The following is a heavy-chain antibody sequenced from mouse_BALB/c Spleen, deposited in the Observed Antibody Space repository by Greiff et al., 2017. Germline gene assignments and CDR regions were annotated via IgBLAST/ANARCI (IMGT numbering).Heavy chain of an antibody. D-gene: IGHD2-1*01. V-gene: IGHV2-9*02. CDR1: GFSLTSYG. Sequence: VQLQQSGPGLVAPSQSLSITCTVSGFSLTSYGVHWVRQPPGKGLEWLGVIWAGGSTNYNSALMSRLSISKDNSKSQVFLKMNSLQTDDTAMYYCARGLGNYYWYFDVWGAGTTVTVSS. J-gene: IGHJ1*01. CDR3: ARGLGNYYWYFDV. CDR2: IWAGGST.